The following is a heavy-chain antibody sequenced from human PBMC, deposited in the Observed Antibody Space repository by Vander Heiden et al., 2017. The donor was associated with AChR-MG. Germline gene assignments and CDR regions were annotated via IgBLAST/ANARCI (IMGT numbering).Heavy chain of an antibody. CDR3: VSGRGWRSDS. Sequence: QEQLQKSGPGLVTPSETLSLTCTVSGVSISCYYCNWIRQPAGQGLEWIGYSYNTGSTNYNHSLKSRITISADTAKNQFSLKLNSGTAADTAVYYCVSGRGWRSDSWGQGTQVTVSS. J-gene: IGHJ4*02. CDR1: GVSISCYY. CDR2: SYNTGST. D-gene: IGHD6-19*01. V-gene: IGHV4-59*01.